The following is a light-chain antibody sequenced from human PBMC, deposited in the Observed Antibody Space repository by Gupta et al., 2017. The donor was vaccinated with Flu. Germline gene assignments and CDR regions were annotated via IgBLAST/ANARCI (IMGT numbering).Light chain of an antibody. CDR3: QVWDSSSHHRV. CDR1: NIGTKS. CDR2: DDS. J-gene: IGLJ3*02. V-gene: IGLV3-21*02. Sequence: GQTARITCGGNNIGTKSVHWYQQKPGQAPVLVVHDDSDRPSGIPERFSGSNSGNTATLTIXRXEAGDEXDYYCQVWDSSSHHRVFGGGTKLTVL.